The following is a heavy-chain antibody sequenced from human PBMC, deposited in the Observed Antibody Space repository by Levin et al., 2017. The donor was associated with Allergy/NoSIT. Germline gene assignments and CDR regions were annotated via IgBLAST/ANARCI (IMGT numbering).Heavy chain of an antibody. J-gene: IGHJ3*02. CDR3: ARTRRHWVNDGFDI. Sequence: SQTLSLTCTVSGGSISSSTYYWGWTRQPPGKGLEWIVSIYFSDYTYYNPSLKSRVTISVDTSKNQFSLNLSSVTAADTAVYYCARTRRHWVNDGFDIWGQGTVVTVSS. D-gene: IGHD3-16*01. V-gene: IGHV4-39*01. CDR1: GGSISSSTYY. CDR2: IYFSDYT.